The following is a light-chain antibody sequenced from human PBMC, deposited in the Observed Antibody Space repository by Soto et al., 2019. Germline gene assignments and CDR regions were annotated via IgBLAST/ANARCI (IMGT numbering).Light chain of an antibody. Sequence: EIVLTQSPGTLSLSPGERATLSCRASQSVSSSYLAWYQQKPGQAPRLLIYGASSRATGIPDRFSGSGSGTDFTLTISRLEPEDFAVYYCQQYGSSPPTEAFGQGTKVEIK. CDR1: QSVSSSY. J-gene: IGKJ1*01. CDR3: QQYGSSPPTEA. CDR2: GAS. V-gene: IGKV3-20*01.